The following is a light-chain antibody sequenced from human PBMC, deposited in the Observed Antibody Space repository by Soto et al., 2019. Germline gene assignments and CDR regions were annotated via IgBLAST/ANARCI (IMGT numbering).Light chain of an antibody. CDR3: LLFSTAARRV. CDR1: TGAVTSGHY. CDR2: DTT. J-gene: IGLJ2*01. Sequence: QAVVTQEPSLTVSPGGTVTLTCGSSTGAVTSGHYPHWFQQKPGQAPRTLIYDTTNKHSWTPARFSGSLLGGKAALTLSGAQPEDEAEYYCLLFSTAARRVFGGGTKLTVL. V-gene: IGLV7-46*01.